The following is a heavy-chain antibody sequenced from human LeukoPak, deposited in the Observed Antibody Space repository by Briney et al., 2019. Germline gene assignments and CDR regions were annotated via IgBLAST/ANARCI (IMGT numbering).Heavy chain of an antibody. J-gene: IGHJ4*02. Sequence: GASVKVSCTASGYTFTGYYMHWVRQAPGQGLEWMGWINPNSGGTNYAQKFQGRVTMTRDTSISTAYMELSRLRSDDTAVYYCARELDTAMPTGDYWGQGTLVTVSS. CDR2: INPNSGGT. V-gene: IGHV1-2*02. CDR3: ARELDTAMPTGDY. CDR1: GYTFTGYY. D-gene: IGHD5-18*01.